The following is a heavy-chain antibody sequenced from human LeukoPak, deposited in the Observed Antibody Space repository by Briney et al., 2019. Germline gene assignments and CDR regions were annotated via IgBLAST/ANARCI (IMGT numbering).Heavy chain of an antibody. CDR2: FDPEDGET. Sequence: VKVSCKVSGYTLTELSMHWVRQAPGKGLEWMGGFDPEDGETIYAQKFQGRVTMTEDTSTDTAYMELSSLKSEDTAVYYCAMGQPGNYYYGMDVWGQGTTVTVSS. D-gene: IGHD3-16*01. CDR1: GYTLTELS. J-gene: IGHJ6*02. CDR3: AMGQPGNYYYGMDV. V-gene: IGHV1-24*01.